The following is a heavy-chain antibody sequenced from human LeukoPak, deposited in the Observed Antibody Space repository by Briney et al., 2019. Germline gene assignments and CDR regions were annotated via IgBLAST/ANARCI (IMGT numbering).Heavy chain of an antibody. D-gene: IGHD5-12*01. CDR1: GFTFSSYE. Sequence: PGGSLRLSCAASGFTFSSYEMNWVRQAPGKGLEWVSYISSSSSYIYYADSVKGRFTISRDNAKNSLYLQMNSLRAEDTAVYYCARSPEWLQGYWGQGTLVTVSS. CDR3: ARSPEWLQGY. V-gene: IGHV3-21*05. J-gene: IGHJ4*02. CDR2: ISSSSSYI.